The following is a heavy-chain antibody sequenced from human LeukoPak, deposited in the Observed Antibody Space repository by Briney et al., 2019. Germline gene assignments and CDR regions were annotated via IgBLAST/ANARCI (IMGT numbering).Heavy chain of an antibody. CDR3: ARGLGSSSFNWFDP. V-gene: IGHV4-61*02. D-gene: IGHD6-6*01. J-gene: IGHJ5*02. CDR1: GGSISSGSYY. CDR2: IYTSGST. Sequence: SETLSLTXTVSGGSISSGSYYWSWIRQPAGKGLEWIGRIYTSGSTNYNPSLKSRVTISVDTSKNQFSLKLSSVTAADTAVYYCARGLGSSSFNWFDPWGQGTLVTVSS.